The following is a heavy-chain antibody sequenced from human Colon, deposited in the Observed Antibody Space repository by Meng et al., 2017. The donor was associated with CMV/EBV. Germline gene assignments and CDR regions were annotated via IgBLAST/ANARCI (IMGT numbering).Heavy chain of an antibody. CDR2: IKQDGSEK. J-gene: IGHJ4*02. V-gene: IGHV3-7*01. CDR1: GFTFSSYW. Sequence: GESLKISCAASGFTFSSYWMSWVRQAPGKGLEWAANIKQDGSEKYYVDSVKGRFTISRDNAKNSLYLQMKSLRVEDTAVYYCARDTAGDYWGQGTLVTVSS. D-gene: IGHD5-18*01. CDR3: ARDTAGDY.